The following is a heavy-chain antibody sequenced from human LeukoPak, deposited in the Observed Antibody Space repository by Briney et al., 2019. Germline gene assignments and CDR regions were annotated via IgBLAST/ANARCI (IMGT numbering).Heavy chain of an antibody. CDR3: ARGLLTTVTYDGFEV. CDR2: IYYSGST. Sequence: PSETLSLTCTASGGSISSSSNYWGWIRQPPGKALEWIGSIYYSGSTYYNPSLKSQVTISVDTSKKQFSLRLNSVTAADTALYYCARGLLTTVTYDGFEVWGQGTMVTVSS. V-gene: IGHV4-39*01. CDR1: GGSISSSSNY. D-gene: IGHD4-11*01. J-gene: IGHJ3*01.